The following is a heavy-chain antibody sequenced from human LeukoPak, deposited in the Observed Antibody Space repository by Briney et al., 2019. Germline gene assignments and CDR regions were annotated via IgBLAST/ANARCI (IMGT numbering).Heavy chain of an antibody. Sequence: HPGGSLRLSCAASGFTFSSYAMHWVHQAPGRGLEWVSTISSSGGTTYYADSLRDRFNISRDNSKNTLYLQMNSLRADDTAVYYCAKRRGNWNYVPFDYWGQGTLVTVSS. CDR2: ISSSGGTT. V-gene: IGHV3-23*01. CDR1: GFTFSSYA. J-gene: IGHJ4*02. D-gene: IGHD1-7*01. CDR3: AKRRGNWNYVPFDY.